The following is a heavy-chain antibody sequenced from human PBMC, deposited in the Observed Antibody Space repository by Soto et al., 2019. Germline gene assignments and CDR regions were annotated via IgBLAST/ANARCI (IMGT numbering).Heavy chain of an antibody. CDR3: ARQGSSDWEVDC. Sequence: PSETLSLTCTVSGGSLSSSSYFWDWIRQPPGKGLEWIGSIYYSGNTYYNPSLKSRVTISVDTSKNQFSLRLSSVTAADTAVYYCARQGSSDWEVDCWGLGTLVTVSS. CDR1: GGSLSSSSYF. D-gene: IGHD6-19*01. J-gene: IGHJ4*02. V-gene: IGHV4-39*01. CDR2: IYYSGNT.